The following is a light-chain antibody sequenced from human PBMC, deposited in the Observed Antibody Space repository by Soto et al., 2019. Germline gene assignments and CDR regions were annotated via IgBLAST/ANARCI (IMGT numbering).Light chain of an antibody. CDR3: CSYAGSYAVV. Sequence: SALPQPRSVSGSPGQSVTISCTGTSSDVGGYNYVSWYQQHPGKAPKLMIYDVSKRPSGVPDRFSGSKSGNAAALTISALPAEDEADYYCCSYAGSYAVVFGGGTKGPVL. J-gene: IGLJ2*01. CDR1: SSDVGGYNY. V-gene: IGLV2-11*01. CDR2: DVS.